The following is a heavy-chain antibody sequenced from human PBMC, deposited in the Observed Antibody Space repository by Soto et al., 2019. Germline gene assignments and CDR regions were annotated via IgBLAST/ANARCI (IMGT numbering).Heavy chain of an antibody. V-gene: IGHV3-74*01. CDR2: INSDGSRT. Sequence: EVQLVESGGGLVQPGGSLRLSCAASGFTLSSYWMHWVRQAPGKGLVWVSRINSDGSRTNYADSVKGRFTISRDNAKNTLYLQMNGLRAEDTALYFCARGLLRESYYTLCFWGQGTVVTVSS. D-gene: IGHD1-26*01. CDR1: GFTLSSYW. CDR3: ARGLLRESYYTLCF. J-gene: IGHJ4*02.